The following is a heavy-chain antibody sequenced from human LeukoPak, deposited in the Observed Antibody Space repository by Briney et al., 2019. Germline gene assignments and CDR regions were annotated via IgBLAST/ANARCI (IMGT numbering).Heavy chain of an antibody. D-gene: IGHD2-2*02. J-gene: IGHJ5*02. CDR1: GYPFTSYY. V-gene: IGHV1-18*01. CDR2: ISAYNGDT. Sequence: ASEKVSCKASGYPFTSYYINWVRQAPGQGLEWMGWISAYNGDTNYAQNLQGRVTMTTDTSTDTAYMELRSLRSDDTAVYYCARDGLSYTNPNNWFDPWGQGTLVTVSS. CDR3: ARDGLSYTNPNNWFDP.